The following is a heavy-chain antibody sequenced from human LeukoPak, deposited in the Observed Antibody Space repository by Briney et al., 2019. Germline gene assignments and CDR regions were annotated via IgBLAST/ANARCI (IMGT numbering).Heavy chain of an antibody. D-gene: IGHD3-16*01. CDR1: GGSISSYY. CDR2: IYYSGST. V-gene: IGHV4-59*01. CDR3: AGSNGRVWRHDAFDI. Sequence: SETLSLTCTVSGGSISSYYWSWIRQPPGKGLEWIGNIYYSGSTNYNPSLKSRVTISVDTSKNQFSLKLSSVTAADTAVYYCAGSNGRVWRHDAFDIWGQGTMVTVSS. J-gene: IGHJ3*02.